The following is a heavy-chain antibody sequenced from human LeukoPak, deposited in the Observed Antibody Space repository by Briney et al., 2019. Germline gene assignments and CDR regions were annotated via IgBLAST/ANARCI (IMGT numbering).Heavy chain of an antibody. CDR2: IYYSGST. D-gene: IGHD6-13*01. CDR3: AREIQAAAAGAYYYYYYYMDV. V-gene: IGHV4-59*12. CDR1: GGSISSYY. J-gene: IGHJ6*03. Sequence: SETLSLTCTVSGGSISSYYWSWIRQPPGKGLEWIGYIYYSGSTYYNPSLKSRVTISVDTSKNQFSLKLSSVTAADTAVYYCAREIQAAAAGAYYYYYYYMDVWGKGTTVTVSS.